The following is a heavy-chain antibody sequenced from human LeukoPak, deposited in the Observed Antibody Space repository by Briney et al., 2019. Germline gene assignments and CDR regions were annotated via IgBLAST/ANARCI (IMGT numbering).Heavy chain of an antibody. Sequence: SETLSLTCAVPGGSISSGGYSWSWIRQPPGKGLEWIGYMYHSGGTYYNPSLKSRVTISVDRSKNQFSLELRSVTAADTAVYYCARAAPYGSGRNWFDPWGQGTLVTVSS. J-gene: IGHJ5*02. CDR3: ARAAPYGSGRNWFDP. CDR2: MYHSGGT. CDR1: GGSISSGGYS. D-gene: IGHD3-10*01. V-gene: IGHV4-30-2*01.